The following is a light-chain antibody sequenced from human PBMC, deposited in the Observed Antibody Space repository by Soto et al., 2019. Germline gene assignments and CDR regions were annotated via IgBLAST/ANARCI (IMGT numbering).Light chain of an antibody. Sequence: EFVLTQSPVTLSLSPGERATLSCRASHFISTNYLAWYQQRSGQAPRLLFYGTSTRATGIPDRLRGSGSGTDFTLSISRLEPEVFAVYFGQQYATSPTWTFGHATKVES. V-gene: IGKV3-20*01. J-gene: IGKJ1*01. CDR2: GTS. CDR3: QQYATSPTWT. CDR1: HFISTNY.